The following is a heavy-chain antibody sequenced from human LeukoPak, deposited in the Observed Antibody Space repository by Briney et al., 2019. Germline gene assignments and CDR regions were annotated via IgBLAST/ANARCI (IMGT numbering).Heavy chain of an antibody. J-gene: IGHJ4*02. V-gene: IGHV4-39*01. CDR2: IYYTGST. CDR3: ASRYYHDTSGYFYPGGYYFDY. D-gene: IGHD3-22*01. CDR1: GGSISSSSYY. Sequence: SETLSLTCTVSGGSISSSSYYWGWIRQPPGKGLEWIGSIYYTGSTYYNPSLKSRVTISVDASKNQFSLKLSFVTASDTAVYFCASRYYHDTSGYFYPGGYYFDYWGQGTLVTVSS.